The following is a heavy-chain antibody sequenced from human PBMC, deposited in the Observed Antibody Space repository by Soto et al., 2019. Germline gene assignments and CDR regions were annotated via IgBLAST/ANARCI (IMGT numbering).Heavy chain of an antibody. V-gene: IGHV3-30-3*01. CDR2: ISYDGSNK. CDR3: ARGGRKIGYCSGGSCYPGGWYYYGMDV. J-gene: IGHJ6*02. CDR1: GFTFSSYA. Sequence: GGSLRLSCAASGFTFSSYAMHWVRQAPGKGLEWVAVISYDGSNKYYADSVKGRFTISRDNSKNTLYLQMNSLRAEDTAVYYCARGGRKIGYCSGGSCYPGGWYYYGMDVWGQGTTVTVSS. D-gene: IGHD2-15*01.